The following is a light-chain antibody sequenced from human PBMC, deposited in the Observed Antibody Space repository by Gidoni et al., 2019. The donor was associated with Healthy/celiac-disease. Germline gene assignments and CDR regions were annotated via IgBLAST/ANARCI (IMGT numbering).Light chain of an antibody. Sequence: QSVLTHPPSVSAPPGQMVTISCTGSSSNFGAGYDIPLYQHLPAPAPILLIYGNSSRPSGVPDRFSGTKSGTSASLAITGLQAEDEAYYYCQSYDSSLSHVVFGGGTKLTVL. CDR3: QSYDSSLSHVV. CDR2: GNS. J-gene: IGLJ2*01. CDR1: SSNFGAGYD. V-gene: IGLV1-40*01.